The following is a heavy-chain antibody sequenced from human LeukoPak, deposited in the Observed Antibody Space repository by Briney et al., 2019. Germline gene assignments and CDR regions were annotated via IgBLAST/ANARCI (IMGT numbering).Heavy chain of an antibody. CDR3: ARGRADRYNWNDGPDY. V-gene: IGHV1-2*06. Sequence: GASVKVSCKASGYTFTGYHLHWVRQAPGQGLEWMGRNNPNSGGTNYAQKFQGRVTMTRDTSINTAYMELSSLRSDDTAVYYCARGRADRYNWNDGPDYWGQGTLVTVSS. J-gene: IGHJ4*02. CDR2: NNPNSGGT. D-gene: IGHD1-20*01. CDR1: GYTFTGYH.